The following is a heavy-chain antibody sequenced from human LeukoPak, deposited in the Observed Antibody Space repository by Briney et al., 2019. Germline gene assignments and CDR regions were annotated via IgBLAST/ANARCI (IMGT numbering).Heavy chain of an antibody. V-gene: IGHV4-59*01. Sequence: KASETLSLTCTVSGGSISSYYWSWIRQPPGKGLEWIGYIYYSGSTNYNPSLKSRVTISVDTSKNQFSLKLSSVTAADTAVCYCARGPPIHYFGWLVNLRWFDPWGQGTLVTVSS. CDR1: GGSISSYY. CDR2: IYYSGST. J-gene: IGHJ5*02. D-gene: IGHD3-9*01. CDR3: ARGPPIHYFGWLVNLRWFDP.